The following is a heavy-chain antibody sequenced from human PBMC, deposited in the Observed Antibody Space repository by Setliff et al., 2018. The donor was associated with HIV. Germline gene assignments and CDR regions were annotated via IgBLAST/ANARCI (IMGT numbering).Heavy chain of an antibody. CDR2: IFYPRRTT. V-gene: IGHV4-59*11. D-gene: IGHD3-22*01. J-gene: IGHJ4*02. CDR1: GGSIRSHY. Sequence: TLSLTCTVSGGSIRSHYWSWIRKSPGKGLEYIGYIFYPRRTTNYSPSLKSRVTIAADKSKNQFSLRLNSVTAADTAIYYCARGALSLTMTKLLSFFDSWGQGTQVTVSS. CDR3: ARGALSLTMTKLLSFFDS.